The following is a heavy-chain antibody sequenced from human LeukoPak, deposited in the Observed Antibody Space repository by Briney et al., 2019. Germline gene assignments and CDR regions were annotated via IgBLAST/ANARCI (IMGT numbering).Heavy chain of an antibody. Sequence: PSETLSLTCTVSGGSISSYYWSWIRQPAGKGLEWIGRIYTSGSTNYNPSLKSRVTMSVDTSKNQFSLKLSSVTAADTAVYYCAREQYDILTGYLPLDSWGQGTLVTVSS. CDR3: AREQYDILTGYLPLDS. V-gene: IGHV4-4*07. D-gene: IGHD3-9*01. CDR2: IYTSGST. J-gene: IGHJ4*02. CDR1: GGSISSYY.